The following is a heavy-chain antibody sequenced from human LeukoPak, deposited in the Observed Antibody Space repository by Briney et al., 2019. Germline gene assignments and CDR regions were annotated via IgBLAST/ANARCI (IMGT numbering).Heavy chain of an antibody. J-gene: IGHJ3*02. D-gene: IGHD1-26*01. V-gene: IGHV1-8*03. Sequence: ASVKVSCKASGYTFTSYDINWVRQATGQGLEWMGWMNPNSGNTGYAQKFQGRVTITRNTSISTAYMELSSLRSEDTAVYYCASGERPISGSHYAFDIWGQGTMVTVSS. CDR2: MNPNSGNT. CDR1: GYTFTSYD. CDR3: ASGERPISGSHYAFDI.